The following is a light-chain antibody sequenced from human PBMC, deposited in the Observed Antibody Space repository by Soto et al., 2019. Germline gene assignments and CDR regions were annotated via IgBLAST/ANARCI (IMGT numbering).Light chain of an antibody. CDR2: GAS. J-gene: IGKJ1*01. CDR1: QSVGRN. CDR3: QQYYDWTWT. V-gene: IGKV3-15*01. Sequence: EKPMTQSPCSLSVSTGERAALSCRASQSVGRNLAWYKRKNGQAPRLLIYGASTRATGIPSRLSGSGSGKELTLTISSLQSEDCAVYYCQQYYDWTWTFGQGNKVDIK.